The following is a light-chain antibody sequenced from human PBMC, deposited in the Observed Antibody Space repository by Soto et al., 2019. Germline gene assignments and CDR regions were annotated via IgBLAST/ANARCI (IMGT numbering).Light chain of an antibody. Sequence: IHLTQSPSSLSSSLGYIVTITFLASQSISTYLNWYQQKPGKAPKLLIYGASTLQGGVPSRFSGSGSGTDFTLTISSLQPEDFATYYCQQSYTTSITFGQGTRLEI. V-gene: IGKV1-39*01. CDR1: QSISTY. CDR2: GAS. J-gene: IGKJ5*01. CDR3: QQSYTTSIT.